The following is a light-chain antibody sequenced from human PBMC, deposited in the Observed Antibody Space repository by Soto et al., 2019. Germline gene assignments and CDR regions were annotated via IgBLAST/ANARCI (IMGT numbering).Light chain of an antibody. J-gene: IGKJ4*01. CDR2: DAS. CDR3: QQYSSSPLT. V-gene: IGKV3D-20*01. Sequence: EIVLTQSPATLSLSPGERATLSCGASQSITSGHLAWYQQKPDLAPRLLIYDASTRATGIPDRFSGSGSGTDFTLTIGRLEPEDFAVYYCQQYSSSPLTFGGGTKVVVK. CDR1: QSITSGH.